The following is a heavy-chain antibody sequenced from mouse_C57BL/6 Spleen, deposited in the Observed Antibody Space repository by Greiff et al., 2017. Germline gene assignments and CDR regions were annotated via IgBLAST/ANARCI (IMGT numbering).Heavy chain of an antibody. CDR3: TRGDLYGSSYNYAMDY. CDR1: GYTFTDYE. J-gene: IGHJ4*01. CDR2: IDPETGGT. Sequence: QVQLKQSGAELVRPGASVTLSCKASGYTFTDYEMHWVKQTPVHGLEWIGAIDPETGGTAYNQKFKGKAILTADKSSSTAYMELRSLTSEDSAVYYCTRGDLYGSSYNYAMDYWGQGTSVTVSS. V-gene: IGHV1-15*01. D-gene: IGHD1-1*01.